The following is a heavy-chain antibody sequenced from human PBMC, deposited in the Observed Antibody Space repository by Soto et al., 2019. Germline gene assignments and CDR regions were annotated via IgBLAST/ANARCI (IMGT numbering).Heavy chain of an antibody. J-gene: IGHJ6*02. CDR3: ARVAEGSGLAYYYGMDF. Sequence: QVQLVQSGAEVKKPGASVKVSCKASGYTFTSYGISWVRQAPGQGLECMGWISAYNGNTNYAQKLQGRVTMTTVTSTSTAYMELRSLRSDDTAVYYCARVAEGSGLAYYYGMDFWGQGTTVTVSS. CDR1: GYTFTSYG. V-gene: IGHV1-18*01. D-gene: IGHD3-10*01. CDR2: ISAYNGNT.